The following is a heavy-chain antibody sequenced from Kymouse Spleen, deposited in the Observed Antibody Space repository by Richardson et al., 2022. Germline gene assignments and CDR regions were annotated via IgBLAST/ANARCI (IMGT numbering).Heavy chain of an antibody. CDR2: IYYSGST. Sequence: QLQLQESGPGLVKPSETLSLTCTVSGGSISSSSYYWGWIRQPPGKGLEWIGSIYYSGSTYYNPSLKSRVTISVDTSKNQFSLKLSSVTAADTAVYYCARLELTYYYYYGMDVWGQGTTVTVSS. CDR3: ARLELTYYYYYGMDV. J-gene: IGHJ6*02. D-gene: IGHD1-7*01. CDR1: GGSISSSSYY. V-gene: IGHV4-39*01.